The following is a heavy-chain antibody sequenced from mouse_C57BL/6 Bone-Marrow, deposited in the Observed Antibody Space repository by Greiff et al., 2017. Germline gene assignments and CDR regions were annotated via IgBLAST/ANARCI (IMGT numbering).Heavy chain of an antibody. CDR3: ARVTTGNWYCDV. CDR2: ISDGGSYT. D-gene: IGHD1-1*01. CDR1: GFTFSSYA. J-gene: IGHJ1*03. V-gene: IGHV5-4*03. Sequence: DVMLVESGGGLVKPGGSLKLSCAASGFTFSSYAMSWVRQTPEKRLEWVATISDGGSYTYYPDNVKGRFTISRDNAKNNLYLQMSHLKSEDTAMYYCARVTTGNWYCDVWGTGTTVTVSS.